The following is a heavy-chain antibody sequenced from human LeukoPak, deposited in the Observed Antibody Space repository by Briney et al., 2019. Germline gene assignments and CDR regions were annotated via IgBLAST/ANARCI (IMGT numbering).Heavy chain of an antibody. CDR2: INHSGST. V-gene: IGHV4-34*01. Sequence: SETLSLTCAVYGGSFSGYYWSWIRQPPGKGLEWIGEINHSGSTNYNPSLKSRVTISVDTSKNQFSLKLSSVTAADTAVYYCAREAPIVVVPAAYNWFDPWGQGTLVTVSS. D-gene: IGHD2-2*01. CDR3: AREAPIVVVPAAYNWFDP. J-gene: IGHJ5*02. CDR1: GGSFSGYY.